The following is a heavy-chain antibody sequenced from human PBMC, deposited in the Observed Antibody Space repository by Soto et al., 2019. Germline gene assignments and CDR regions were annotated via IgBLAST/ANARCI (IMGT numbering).Heavy chain of an antibody. CDR3: AKDQDYVWGSSAFDI. D-gene: IGHD3-16*01. CDR1: GFTFSKYA. Sequence: GGSLRLSCAASGFTFSKYAMSWVRQAPGKGLEWVSGIPGGGGSAYYADSVKGRFTISRDNSKNTLYLQMNSLRAEDTAVYYCAKDQDYVWGSSAFDIWGQGTMVTVSS. V-gene: IGHV3-23*01. J-gene: IGHJ3*02. CDR2: IPGGGGSA.